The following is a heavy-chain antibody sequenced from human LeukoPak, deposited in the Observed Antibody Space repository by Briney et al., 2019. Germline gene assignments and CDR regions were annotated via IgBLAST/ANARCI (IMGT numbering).Heavy chain of an antibody. D-gene: IGHD6-19*01. CDR1: GFTFRNYA. J-gene: IGHJ6*02. CDR2: ISGSGGST. Sequence: GGPLRLSCAASGFTFRNYAMTWVRQAPGKGLEWVSAISGSGGSTFYADSVKGRFTISRDNSKNTLYLQMNSLRAEDTAVYYCAKGTTIAVADDGLDVWGQGTTVTVSS. CDR3: AKGTTIAVADDGLDV. V-gene: IGHV3-23*01.